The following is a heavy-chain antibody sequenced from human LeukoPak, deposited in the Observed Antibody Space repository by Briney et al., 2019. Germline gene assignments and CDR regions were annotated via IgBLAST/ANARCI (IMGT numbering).Heavy chain of an antibody. CDR3: ARVAQYLVGASSTAFFEY. Sequence: SETLSLTCSVSGGSINNYYWTWIRQPAGKGLEWIGHISTLGSTNYNPSFKSRVSMSVDTSNYHFSLKLSFVTAADTAIYYCARVAQYLVGASSTAFFEYWGQGTLVTVSS. CDR2: ISTLGST. D-gene: IGHD1-26*01. J-gene: IGHJ4*02. V-gene: IGHV4-4*07. CDR1: GGSINNYY.